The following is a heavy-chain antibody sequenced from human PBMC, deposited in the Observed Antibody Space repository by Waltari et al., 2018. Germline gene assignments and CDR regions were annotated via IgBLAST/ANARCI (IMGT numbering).Heavy chain of an antibody. D-gene: IGHD2-2*01. J-gene: IGHJ4*02. CDR3: ARGYCSSTTSCYAVYFDY. CDR1: GFTVSSNY. CDR2: IYSGGST. Sequence: EVQLVETGGGLIQPGGSLRLSCAASGFTVSSNYMNWVRQAPGKGLEWVSVIYSGGSTYYADSVKGRFTISRDNSKNTLYLQMNSLRAEDTAVYYCARGYCSSTTSCYAVYFDYWGQGTLVTVSS. V-gene: IGHV3-53*02.